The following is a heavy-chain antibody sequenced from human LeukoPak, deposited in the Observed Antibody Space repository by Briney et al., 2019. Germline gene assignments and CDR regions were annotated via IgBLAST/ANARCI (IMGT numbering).Heavy chain of an antibody. D-gene: IGHD1-7*01. Sequence: SETLSLTCTVSGGSISSYYWSWIRQPPGKGLEWIGYIYYSGSTYYNPSLKSRVTISVDTSKNQFSLKLSSVTAADTAVYYCARVDWNYAFDYWGQGTLVTVSS. J-gene: IGHJ4*02. CDR3: ARVDWNYAFDY. CDR1: GGSISSYY. CDR2: IYYSGST. V-gene: IGHV4-30-4*08.